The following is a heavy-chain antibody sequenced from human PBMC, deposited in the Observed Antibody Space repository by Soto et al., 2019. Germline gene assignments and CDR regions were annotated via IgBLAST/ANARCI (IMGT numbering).Heavy chain of an antibody. J-gene: IGHJ4*02. Sequence: GGSLRLSCAASAFTVSSNYMNWVRQPPGKGLEWVSVIYSAGNSYYADSVRGRFTISRDNSKNTLYLQMNSLRAEDTAVYYCASGHDYDSSGGYYFEYWGQGTLVTVSS. V-gene: IGHV3-53*01. CDR1: AFTVSSNY. D-gene: IGHD3-22*01. CDR3: ASGHDYDSSGGYYFEY. CDR2: IYSAGNS.